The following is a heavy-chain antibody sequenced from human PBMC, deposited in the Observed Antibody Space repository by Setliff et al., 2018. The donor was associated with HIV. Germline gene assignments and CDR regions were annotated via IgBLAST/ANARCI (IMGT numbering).Heavy chain of an antibody. J-gene: IGHJ4*02. CDR3: ARGAYCKKGVCYPAISPFDS. D-gene: IGHD2-8*01. V-gene: IGHV3-21*01. Sequence: GGSLRLSCAASGFIFSSYGVNWVRQAPGKGLEWVSSISASSNYIFYADSVKGRFTISRDNAKNSLYLQMDSPRAEDTAVYYCARGAYCKKGVCYPAISPFDSWGQGALVTVSS. CDR2: ISASSNYI. CDR1: GFIFSSYG.